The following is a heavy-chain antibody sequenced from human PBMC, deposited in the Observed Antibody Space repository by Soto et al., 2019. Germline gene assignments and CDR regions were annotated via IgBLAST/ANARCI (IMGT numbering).Heavy chain of an antibody. J-gene: IGHJ1*01. D-gene: IGHD3-22*01. CDR3: AKGADYFHSNGNNLEYFQY. CDR2: ISGSGGST. CDR1: GFTFSSCA. V-gene: IGHV3-23*01. Sequence: EVQLLESGGGLVQPGGSLRLSCAACGFTFSSCAKIWVRQAPGKGLEWVSAISGSGGSTHYADSVKGRFTISRDNSKNTVYLQMNSLRVEDTAVYHYAKGADYFHSNGNNLEYFQYWGQGTLVTVSS.